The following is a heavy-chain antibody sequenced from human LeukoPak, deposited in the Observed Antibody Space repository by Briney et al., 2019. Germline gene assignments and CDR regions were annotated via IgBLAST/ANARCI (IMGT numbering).Heavy chain of an antibody. CDR1: GYTFTSYG. Sequence: ASVKVSCKASGYTFTSYGISWVRQAPGQGLEWMGWISAYNGNTNYAQKLQGRVTVTTDTSTSTAYMELRSLRSDDTAVYYCARNDDFWSGYYSSFDPWGQGTLVTVSS. J-gene: IGHJ5*02. CDR2: ISAYNGNT. D-gene: IGHD3-3*01. V-gene: IGHV1-18*01. CDR3: ARNDDFWSGYYSSFDP.